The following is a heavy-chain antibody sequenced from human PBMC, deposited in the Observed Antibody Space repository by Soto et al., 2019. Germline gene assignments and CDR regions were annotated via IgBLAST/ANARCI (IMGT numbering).Heavy chain of an antibody. CDR1: GYSFTDYH. Sequence: VASVKVSCKASGYSFTDYHIHWVRQAPGQGLEWLVRINPKSGGTSTAQKFQGWVTMTTDTSSSTASMELTTLTSDDTAIYYCARGDSTDCSTGVCSFFYNHDMDVWG. CDR2: INPKSGGT. J-gene: IGHJ6*03. CDR3: ARGDSTDCSTGVCSFFYNHDMDV. V-gene: IGHV1-2*04. D-gene: IGHD2-8*01.